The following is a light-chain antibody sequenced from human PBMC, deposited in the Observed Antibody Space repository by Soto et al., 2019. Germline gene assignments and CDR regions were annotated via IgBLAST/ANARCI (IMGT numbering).Light chain of an antibody. Sequence: QSALTQPASESVSPGQSITISCPGTSSDVGGYNYVSWYQQHPGKAPKLMIYEVSNRPSGVSNRFSGSKSGNTASLTISGLQAEDEADYYCSSYTSSSTLGVFGTGTKVTV. V-gene: IGLV2-14*01. CDR3: SSYTSSSTLGV. CDR2: EVS. CDR1: SSDVGGYNY. J-gene: IGLJ1*01.